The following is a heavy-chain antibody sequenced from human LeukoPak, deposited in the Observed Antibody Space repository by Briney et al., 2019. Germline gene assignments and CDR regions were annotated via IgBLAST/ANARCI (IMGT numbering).Heavy chain of an antibody. CDR2: IYYSGST. CDR1: GGSISSYY. Sequence: PSETLSLTCTVSGGSISSYYWSWIRQPPGKGLEWIGYIYYSGSTNYNPSLKSRVTMSVDTSKNQFSLKLSSVTVADTAVYYCARTYCSSTSCYLRWFDPWGQGTLVTVSS. V-gene: IGHV4-59*12. D-gene: IGHD2-2*01. CDR3: ARTYCSSTSCYLRWFDP. J-gene: IGHJ5*02.